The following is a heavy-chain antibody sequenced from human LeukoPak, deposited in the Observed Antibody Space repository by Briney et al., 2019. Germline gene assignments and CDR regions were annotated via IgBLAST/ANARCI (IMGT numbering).Heavy chain of an antibody. D-gene: IGHD3-3*01. J-gene: IGHJ4*02. Sequence: SVKVSCKASGGTFSSYAISWVRQAPGQGLEWIGGIIPIFGTANYAQKFQGRVTITTDESTSTAYMELSSLRSEDTAVYYCASRFGHDFWSGYHYWGQGTLVTVSS. CDR2: IIPIFGTA. V-gene: IGHV1-69*05. CDR1: GGTFSSYA. CDR3: ASRFGHDFWSGYHY.